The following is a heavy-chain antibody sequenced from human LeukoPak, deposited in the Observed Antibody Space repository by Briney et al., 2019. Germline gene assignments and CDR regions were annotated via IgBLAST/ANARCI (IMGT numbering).Heavy chain of an antibody. Sequence: GGSLRLSCAASGFTFSSYAMHWVRQAPGKGLEWVSRISWNSGSIGYADSGKGRFTISRDNAKNSLYLQMNSLRAEDTALYYCARTRGTMVRGVIVDYYYGMDVWGQGTTVTVSS. V-gene: IGHV3-9*01. CDR2: ISWNSGSI. D-gene: IGHD3-10*01. CDR1: GFTFSSYA. J-gene: IGHJ6*02. CDR3: ARTRGTMVRGVIVDYYYGMDV.